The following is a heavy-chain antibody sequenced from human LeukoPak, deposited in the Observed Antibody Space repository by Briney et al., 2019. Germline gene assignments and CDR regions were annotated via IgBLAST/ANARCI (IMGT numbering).Heavy chain of an antibody. J-gene: IGHJ5*02. CDR2: INHSGST. V-gene: IGHV4-34*01. D-gene: IGHD3-3*01. Sequence: SETLSLTCAVYGGSFSGYYWSWIRQPPGKGLEWIGEINHSGSTNYNPSLKSRVTISVDTSKNQFSLKLSSVTAAGTAVYYCARGYYDFWSGYFRERENWFDPWGQGTLVTVSS. CDR1: GGSFSGYY. CDR3: ARGYYDFWSGYFRERENWFDP.